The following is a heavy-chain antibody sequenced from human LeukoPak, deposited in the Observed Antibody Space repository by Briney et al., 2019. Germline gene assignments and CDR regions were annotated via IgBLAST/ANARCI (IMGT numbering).Heavy chain of an antibody. CDR1: GGSISSGGYS. CDR2: IYHSGST. Sequence: SSETLSLTCAVSGGSISSGGYSWSWIRQPPGKGLEWIGYIYHSGSTYYNSSLKSRVTISVDTSKNQFSLKLSSVTAADTAVYYCATSTTVTTAWFDPWGQGTLVTVFS. D-gene: IGHD4-17*01. CDR3: ATSTTVTTAWFDP. V-gene: IGHV4-30-2*05. J-gene: IGHJ5*02.